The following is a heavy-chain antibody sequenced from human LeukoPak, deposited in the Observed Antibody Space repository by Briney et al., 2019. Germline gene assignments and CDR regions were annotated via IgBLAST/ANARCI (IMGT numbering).Heavy chain of an antibody. J-gene: IGHJ4*02. CDR3: ARARVDFDY. Sequence: GGSLRLSCAASGFTFSSYSMHWVRQAPGKGLVWVSRINSDGSSTSYTESVKGRFTISRDNAKNTLYLQMNSLRAEDMAVYYCARARVDFDYWGQGILVTVPS. CDR2: INSDGSST. CDR1: GFTFSSYS. V-gene: IGHV3-74*01.